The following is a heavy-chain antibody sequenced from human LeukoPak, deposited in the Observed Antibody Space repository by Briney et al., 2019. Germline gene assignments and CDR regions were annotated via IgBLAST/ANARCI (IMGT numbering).Heavy chain of an antibody. CDR3: ASALNGDPYILHWYFDL. Sequence: PGGSLRLSCAASGFIFSSYSMNWVRQAPGKELEWVSYISSSSSTIYYADSVKGRFTISRDNAKNSLHLQMNSLRGEDTAVYYCASALNGDPYILHWYFDLWGRGSLVTVSS. D-gene: IGHD7-27*01. CDR1: GFIFSSYS. CDR2: ISSSSSTI. V-gene: IGHV3-48*04. J-gene: IGHJ2*01.